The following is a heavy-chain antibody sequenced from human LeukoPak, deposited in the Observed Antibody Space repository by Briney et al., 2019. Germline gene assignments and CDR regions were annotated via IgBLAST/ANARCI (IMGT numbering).Heavy chain of an antibody. CDR2: ISGSGGTA. CDR3: AKKGYYDGSGYYMYYFDH. CDR1: GFTVSSNY. V-gene: IGHV3-23*01. Sequence: GGSLRLSCAASGFTVSSNYMSWVRQAPGKGLEWVSAISGSGGTAYYADSVKGRFTISRDNSKNTLYLQMNSQRAEDTAVYYCAKKGYYDGSGYYMYYFDHWGQGTLVTVSS. J-gene: IGHJ4*02. D-gene: IGHD3-22*01.